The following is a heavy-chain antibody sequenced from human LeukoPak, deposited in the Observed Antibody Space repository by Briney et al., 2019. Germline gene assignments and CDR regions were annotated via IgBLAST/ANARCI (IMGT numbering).Heavy chain of an antibody. D-gene: IGHD6-25*01. CDR2: ISYDGNNK. Sequence: GGSLRLSCAASGFTFSNYAMHWVRQAPGKGLEWVAVISYDGNNKYYADSVKGRFTISRDNSKNTLYLHMNSLRAEGTAVYFCARDDAAYYFDFWGQGTLVTVSS. J-gene: IGHJ4*02. V-gene: IGHV3-30-3*01. CDR1: GFTFSNYA. CDR3: ARDDAAYYFDF.